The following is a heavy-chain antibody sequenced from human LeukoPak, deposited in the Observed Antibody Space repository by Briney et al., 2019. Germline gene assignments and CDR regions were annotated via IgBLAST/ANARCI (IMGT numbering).Heavy chain of an antibody. CDR2: VSSSSDCT. V-gene: IGHV3-11*06. Sequence: PGGSLRLSCAASGFTLSDYYMSWIRQAPGKGLEWVSYVSSSSDCTNYADSVKGRFTISRDNAKKSVYLQMNSLRAEDTAVYYCARVSPRNWFDPWGQGTLVTVSS. CDR3: ARVSPRNWFDP. CDR1: GFTLSDYY. J-gene: IGHJ5*02.